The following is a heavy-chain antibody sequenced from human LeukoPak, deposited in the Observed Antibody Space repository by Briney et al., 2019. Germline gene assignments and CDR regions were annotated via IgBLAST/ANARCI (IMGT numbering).Heavy chain of an antibody. J-gene: IGHJ4*02. CDR3: ARDYYDSSGFHPLDY. Sequence: SETLSLTCTVSGGSISSYYWCWIRQPAGKGLEWIGRIYTSGSTNYNPSLKSRVTMSVDTSKNQFSLKLSSVTAADTAVYYCARDYYDSSGFHPLDYWGQGTLVTVSS. V-gene: IGHV4-4*07. D-gene: IGHD3-22*01. CDR1: GGSISSYY. CDR2: IYTSGST.